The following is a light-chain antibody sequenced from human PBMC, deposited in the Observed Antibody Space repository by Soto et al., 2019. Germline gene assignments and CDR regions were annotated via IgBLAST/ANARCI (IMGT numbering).Light chain of an antibody. CDR1: QGISTH. Sequence: DIQMTQSPSAMSASVGDRVTITCRGSQGISTHLAWFHQKPGRFPKSLIYAASILQGGVPSRFSGSGSGTEFTLTISNLQPEDFATYYCLQHTFYPYTFGQGTKLEIK. CDR3: LQHTFYPYT. J-gene: IGKJ2*01. V-gene: IGKV1-17*03. CDR2: AAS.